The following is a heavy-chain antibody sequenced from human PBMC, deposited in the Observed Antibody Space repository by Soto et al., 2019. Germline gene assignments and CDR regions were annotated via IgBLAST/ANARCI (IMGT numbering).Heavy chain of an antibody. CDR3: ARDPSVAAAGIGY. J-gene: IGHJ4*01. D-gene: IGHD6-13*01. Sequence: ASVNVSSKASGYTFTSYGIRWLLHAPVQGLEWMGWISANNGNTNYGQKLQGRVTMTTDTSTSTDYMELRRLRSDDTAVYYGARDPSVAAAGIGYWGQGAVVTISS. CDR1: GYTFTSYG. V-gene: IGHV1-18*04. CDR2: ISANNGNT.